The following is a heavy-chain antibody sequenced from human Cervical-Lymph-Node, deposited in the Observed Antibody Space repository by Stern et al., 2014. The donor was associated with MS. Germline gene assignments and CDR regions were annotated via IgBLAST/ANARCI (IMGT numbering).Heavy chain of an antibody. Sequence: VQLVESGGGLVKPGGSLRLSCVTSGFTFSRYTMNWVRQAPGKGLEWVSSISTRSNYIYYADSVKGRFTISRDNAKNSLSLQMNSLRAEDTAVYYCARGTYTSSYFDSWGQGTLVTVSS. CDR3: ARGTYTSSYFDS. D-gene: IGHD2-2*01. CDR2: ISTRSNYI. V-gene: IGHV3-21*01. J-gene: IGHJ4*02. CDR1: GFTFSRYT.